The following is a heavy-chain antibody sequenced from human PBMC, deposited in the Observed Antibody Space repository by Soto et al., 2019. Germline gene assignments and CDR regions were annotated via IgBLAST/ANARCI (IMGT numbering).Heavy chain of an antibody. J-gene: IGHJ4*02. CDR3: AKDLRRFSSSWPGGLFDY. Sequence: QVQLVESGGGVVQPGRSLRLSCAASGFTFSSYGMHWVRQAPGKGLEWVAVISYDGSNKYYADSVKGRFTISRDNSKNTLYLQMNSLRAQDTAVYYCAKDLRRFSSSWPGGLFDYWGQGTLVTVSS. D-gene: IGHD6-13*01. V-gene: IGHV3-30*18. CDR1: GFTFSSYG. CDR2: ISYDGSNK.